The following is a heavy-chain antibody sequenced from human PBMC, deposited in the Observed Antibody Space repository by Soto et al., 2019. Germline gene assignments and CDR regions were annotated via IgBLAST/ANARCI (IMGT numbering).Heavy chain of an antibody. Sequence: VASVKVSCKASGGTFSSYAISWVRQAPGQGLEWMGGIIPIFGTANYAQKFQGRVTITADESTSTAYMELSSLRSEDTAVYYCARVVLYCSSTSCYLDYYYYGMDVWGQGTTVTVSS. V-gene: IGHV1-69*13. CDR1: GGTFSSYA. CDR2: IIPIFGTA. J-gene: IGHJ6*02. D-gene: IGHD2-2*01. CDR3: ARVVLYCSSTSCYLDYYYYGMDV.